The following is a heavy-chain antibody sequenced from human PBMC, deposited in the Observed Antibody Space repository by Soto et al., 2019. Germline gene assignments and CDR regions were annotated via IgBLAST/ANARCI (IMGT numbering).Heavy chain of an antibody. CDR1: GATFSSYA. CDR3: ATSQGSSTSLEIYYYSYYGMEV. Sequence: QEQLVQSWAEVKKAGSSVKVSCKASGATFSSYAISWVRQAPGQGLDWMGGIIRISGTGNYAQKHQGRGTITADESTCTADVELRRLRSEDTAVYYCATSQGSSTSLEIYYYSYYGMEVWGQVTTVTVSS. J-gene: IGHJ6*02. D-gene: IGHD2-2*01. CDR2: IIRISGTG. V-gene: IGHV1-69*01.